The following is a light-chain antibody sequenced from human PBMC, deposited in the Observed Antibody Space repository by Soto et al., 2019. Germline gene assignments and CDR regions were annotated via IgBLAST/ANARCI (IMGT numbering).Light chain of an antibody. CDR3: QQYNSYSWT. Sequence: DIQMTQSPSTLSASVGERVTIACRASQSISSWLAWYQQKRGKAPKLLIYDASTLESGVPSRFSGSGSGTEFTLTISSLQPDDFATYYCQQYNSYSWTFGQGNKVEIK. CDR2: DAS. CDR1: QSISSW. V-gene: IGKV1-5*01. J-gene: IGKJ1*01.